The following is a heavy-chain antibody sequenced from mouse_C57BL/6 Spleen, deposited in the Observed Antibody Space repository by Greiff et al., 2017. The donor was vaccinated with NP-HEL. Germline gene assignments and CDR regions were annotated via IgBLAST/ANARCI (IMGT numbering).Heavy chain of an antibody. CDR1: GYTFTDYE. Sequence: VQLQQSGAELVRPGASVTLSCKASGYTFTDYEMHWVKQTPVHGLEWIGAIDPETGGTAYNQKFKGKAILTADKSSSTAYMELRSLTSEDSAVYYCITTVVGGAMDYWGQRTSVTVSS. CDR2: IDPETGGT. J-gene: IGHJ4*01. D-gene: IGHD1-1*01. CDR3: ITTVVGGAMDY. V-gene: IGHV1-15*01.